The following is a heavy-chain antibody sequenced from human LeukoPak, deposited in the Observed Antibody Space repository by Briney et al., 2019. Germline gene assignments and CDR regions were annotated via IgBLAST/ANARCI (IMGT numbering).Heavy chain of an antibody. V-gene: IGHV3-30*18. J-gene: IGHJ4*02. Sequence: PGGSLRLSCAASRFTFSSYGMHWVRQAPGKGLEWVAVISNDGSNKYYADSVKGRFIISRDNSKNTLYLQMNSPRAEDTAVYYCAKRSGDSYYLDSWGQGTLVTVSS. D-gene: IGHD2-15*01. CDR1: RFTFSSYG. CDR3: AKRSGDSYYLDS. CDR2: ISNDGSNK.